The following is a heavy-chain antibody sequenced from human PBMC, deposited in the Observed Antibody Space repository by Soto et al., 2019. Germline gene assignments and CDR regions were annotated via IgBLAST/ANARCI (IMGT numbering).Heavy chain of an antibody. CDR3: ARPPTASIAAPAGYMDV. Sequence: ETLSLTCTVSGGSISSSSYYWGWIRQPPGKGLEWIGSIYYSGSTYYNPSLKSRVTISVDTSKNQFSLKLSSVTAADTAVYYCARPPTASIAAPAGYMDVWGKGTTVTVSS. J-gene: IGHJ6*03. CDR1: GGSISSSSYY. D-gene: IGHD6-6*01. CDR2: IYYSGST. V-gene: IGHV4-39*01.